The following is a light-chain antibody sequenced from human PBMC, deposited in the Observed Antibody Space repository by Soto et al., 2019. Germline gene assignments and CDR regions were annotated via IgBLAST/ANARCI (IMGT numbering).Light chain of an antibody. CDR1: QSVSNNY. CDR3: QQYGSSPPVT. V-gene: IGKV3-20*01. J-gene: IGKJ1*01. Sequence: EIVLTQSPGTLSLSPGERATLSCRASQSVSNNYLAWYQQKPGQAPRLLIYGASSRATGIPDRFSGSGSGTDFTLTISRLEPEDFAVYYCQQYGSSPPVTFGQGTKVDIK. CDR2: GAS.